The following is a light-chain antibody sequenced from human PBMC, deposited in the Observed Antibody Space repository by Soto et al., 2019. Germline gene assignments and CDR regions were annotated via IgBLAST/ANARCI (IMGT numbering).Light chain of an antibody. CDR1: QSVSSN. J-gene: IGKJ3*01. CDR3: QQYNNWPQEFP. CDR2: GAS. V-gene: IGKV3-15*01. Sequence: EIVMTQSPATLSVSPGERVTLSCRASQSVSSNLAWYQQKPGQAPRLLIYGASTRATGIPARFSGSGSGTEFTLTISSLQSEDFAVYYCQQYNNWPQEFPFGPGTKVDIK.